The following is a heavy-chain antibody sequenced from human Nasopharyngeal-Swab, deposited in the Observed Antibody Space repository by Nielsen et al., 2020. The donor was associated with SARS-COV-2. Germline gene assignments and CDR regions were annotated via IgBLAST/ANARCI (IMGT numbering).Heavy chain of an antibody. D-gene: IGHD3-10*01. CDR1: GFTFRIYA. CDR2: ISGDGDRV. V-gene: IGHV3-23*01. Sequence: GGSLRLSCAASGFTFRIYAMSWVRQVPGKGLEWVSYISGDGDRVFYADSVKGRFTISRDNSASTMYLQMNSLRADDTAVYYCAKDVSLIRGYDAFDIWGQGTMVTVSS. CDR3: AKDVSLIRGYDAFDI. J-gene: IGHJ3*02.